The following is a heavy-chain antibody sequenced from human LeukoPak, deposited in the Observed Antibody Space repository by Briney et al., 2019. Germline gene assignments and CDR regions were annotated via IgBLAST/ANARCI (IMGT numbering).Heavy chain of an antibody. V-gene: IGHV4-31*03. Sequence: ASQTLSLTCTVSGGSISSGGYYWSWIRQHPGKGLEWIGYFYYSGSTYYNPSLKSRVTISVDTSKNQFSLKLSSVTAADTAVYYCARIESPTVTTYFDYWGQGTLVTVSS. D-gene: IGHD4-11*01. CDR2: FYYSGST. J-gene: IGHJ4*02. CDR3: ARIESPTVTTYFDY. CDR1: GGSISSGGYY.